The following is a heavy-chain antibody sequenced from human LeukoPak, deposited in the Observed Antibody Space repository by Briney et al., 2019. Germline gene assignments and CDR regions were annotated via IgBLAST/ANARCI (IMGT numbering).Heavy chain of an antibody. D-gene: IGHD6-13*01. J-gene: IGHJ4*02. V-gene: IGHV4-59*01. CDR1: GGSISSYY. CDR2: IYYSGST. CDR3: ARAASSWSFDY. Sequence: SETLSLTCTVSGGSISSYYWSWIRQPPGKGLEWIGYIYYSGSTNYNPSLKSRVTISVGTSKNQFSLKLSSVTAADTAVYYCARAASSWSFDYWGQGTLVTVSS.